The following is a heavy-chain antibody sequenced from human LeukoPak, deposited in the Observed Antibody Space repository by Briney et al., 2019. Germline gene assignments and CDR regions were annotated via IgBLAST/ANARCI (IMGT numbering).Heavy chain of an antibody. D-gene: IGHD6-19*01. J-gene: IGHJ4*02. CDR3: ARVGAYSSGPADS. CDR2: IDHDGTST. Sequence: GGSLRLSCATSGFTFSSYWMHWVRQAAGKGLVWVSRIDHDGTSTIYADSVKGRFTISRDNARKTLYLQMNSLRAEDTAVYYCARVGAYSSGPADSWGQGTLVTVSS. V-gene: IGHV3-74*01. CDR1: GFTFSSYW.